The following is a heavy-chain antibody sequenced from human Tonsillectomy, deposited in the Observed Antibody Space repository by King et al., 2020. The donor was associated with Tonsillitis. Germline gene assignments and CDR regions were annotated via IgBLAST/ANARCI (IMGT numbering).Heavy chain of an antibody. CDR1: GGSISSSSYY. Sequence: QLQESGPGLVKPSETLSLTCTVSGGSISSSSYYWGWIRQPPGKGLEWIGSIYYSGSTYYNPSLKSRVTISVDTSKNQFSLKLSSVTAADTAVYYCATGDRDGYNYIYWGQGTLVTVSS. CDR2: IYYSGST. CDR3: ATGDRDGYNYIY. D-gene: IGHD5-24*01. V-gene: IGHV4-39*01. J-gene: IGHJ4*02.